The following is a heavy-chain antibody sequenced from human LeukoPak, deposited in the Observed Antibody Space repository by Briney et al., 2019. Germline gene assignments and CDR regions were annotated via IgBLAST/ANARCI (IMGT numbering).Heavy chain of an antibody. CDR2: IYYSGST. J-gene: IGHJ6*04. V-gene: IGHV4-39*07. Sequence: SQTLSLTCTVSGGSISSSSYYWGWIRQPPGKGLEWIGSIYYSGSTYYNPSLKSRVTISVDTSKNQFSLKLSSATAADTAVYYCARDSPTLVTDVWGKGTTVTVSS. CDR1: GGSISSSSYY. CDR3: ARDSPTLVTDV. D-gene: IGHD2-21*02.